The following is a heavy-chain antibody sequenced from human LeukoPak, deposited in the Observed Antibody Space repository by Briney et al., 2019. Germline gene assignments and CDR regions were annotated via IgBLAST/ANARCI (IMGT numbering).Heavy chain of an antibody. Sequence: ASVNVSCKASGYTFTSYAIHWVRQAPGQRLEWMGWISAGNGNTKYSQNFQGRVTFISNTSATTAFMELSSLRSEDAAVYYCARDSGSGNNDYWGQGTLVTVSS. J-gene: IGHJ4*02. CDR2: ISAGNGNT. CDR1: GYTFTSYA. D-gene: IGHD1-26*01. V-gene: IGHV1-3*01. CDR3: ARDSGSGNNDY.